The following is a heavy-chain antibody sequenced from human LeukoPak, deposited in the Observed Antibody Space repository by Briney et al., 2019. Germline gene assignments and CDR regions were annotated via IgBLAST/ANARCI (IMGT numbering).Heavy chain of an antibody. CDR3: AKTTVNYYYYYGMDV. CDR2: ISGSGAST. V-gene: IGHV3-23*01. D-gene: IGHD4-17*01. CDR1: GLTFSSYA. J-gene: IGHJ6*02. Sequence: GGSLGLSCAVSGLTFSSYAMSWVRQAPGKGLEWVSAISGSGASTYYADSVKGRFTISRDNSKNTLYLQMHSLRAEDTAVYYCAKTTVNYYYYYGMDVWGQGTTATVSS.